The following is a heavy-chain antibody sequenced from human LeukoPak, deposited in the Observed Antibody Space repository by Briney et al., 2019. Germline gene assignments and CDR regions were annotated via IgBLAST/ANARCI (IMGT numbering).Heavy chain of an antibody. CDR3: AGHQLIDWSPAVDY. D-gene: IGHD3-9*01. V-gene: IGHV4-34*08. CDR1: GGTFSGYY. CDR2: INHSGST. J-gene: IGHJ4*02. Sequence: SETLSLTCAVYGGTFSGYYWSWIRQPPGKGLEWMGEINHSGSTNYNPALTSRVTISVDTAKNQTSLKVTYVTAADTAVYYCAGHQLIDWSPAVDYWGRGTLVPL.